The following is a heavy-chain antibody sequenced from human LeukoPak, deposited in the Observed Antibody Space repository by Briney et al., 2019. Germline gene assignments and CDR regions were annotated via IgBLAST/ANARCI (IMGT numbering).Heavy chain of an antibody. Sequence: PGRSLRLSSAASGGNSSSYAMDWVRQAPGKGLEWVAVISYDGSKKYYADSVKGRFTISRDNSKNTLYLQMNSLRGEDTAVFYCTRAWFGESSFDYWGQGTLVTVSS. D-gene: IGHD3-10*01. V-gene: IGHV3-30*04. CDR2: ISYDGSKK. CDR1: GGNSSSYA. CDR3: TRAWFGESSFDY. J-gene: IGHJ4*02.